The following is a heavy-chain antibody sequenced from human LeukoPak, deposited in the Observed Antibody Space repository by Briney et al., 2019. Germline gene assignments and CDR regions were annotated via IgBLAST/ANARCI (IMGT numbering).Heavy chain of an antibody. J-gene: IGHJ6*02. Sequence: GGSLRLSCAASGFTVSTNYMSWARQAPGKGLEWVSVIYSGGSTYYADSVKGRFTISRHNSKNTLHLQMNSLRSEDTVVYYCATRRAAGYYYGMDVWGQGTTVTVSS. V-gene: IGHV3-53*04. CDR1: GFTVSTNY. D-gene: IGHD6-25*01. CDR3: ATRRAAGYYYGMDV. CDR2: IYSGGST.